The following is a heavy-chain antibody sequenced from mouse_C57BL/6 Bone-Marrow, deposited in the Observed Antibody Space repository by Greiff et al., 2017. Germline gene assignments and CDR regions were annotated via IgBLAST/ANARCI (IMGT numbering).Heavy chain of an antibody. Sequence: DVHLVESGGDLVKPGGSLKLSCAASGFTFSSYGMSWVRQTPDKRLEWVATISSGGSYTYYPDSVKGRFTISRDNAKNTLYLQMSSLKSEDTAMYYCAGHGRSTMVTARGFAYWGQGTLVTVSA. V-gene: IGHV5-6*01. CDR2: ISSGGSYT. CDR3: AGHGRSTMVTARGFAY. D-gene: IGHD2-2*01. J-gene: IGHJ3*01. CDR1: GFTFSSYG.